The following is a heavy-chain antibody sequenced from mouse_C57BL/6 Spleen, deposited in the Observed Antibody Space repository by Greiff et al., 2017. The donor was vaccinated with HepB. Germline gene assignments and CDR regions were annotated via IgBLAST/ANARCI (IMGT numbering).Heavy chain of an antibody. CDR2: IYPGSGNT. Sequence: VQLQQSGPELVKPGASVKISCKASGYSFTSYYIHWVKQRPGQGLEWIGWIYPGSGNTKYNEKFKGKATLTADTSSSTAYMQLSSLTSEDSAVYYCARRHYDYDEGYAMDYWGQGTSVTVSS. CDR3: ARRHYDYDEGYAMDY. D-gene: IGHD2-4*01. V-gene: IGHV1-66*01. J-gene: IGHJ4*01. CDR1: GYSFTSYY.